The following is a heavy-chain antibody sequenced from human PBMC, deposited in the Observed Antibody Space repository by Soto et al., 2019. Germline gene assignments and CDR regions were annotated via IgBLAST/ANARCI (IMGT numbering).Heavy chain of an antibody. V-gene: IGHV3-74*01. CDR2: IDSDGSTT. J-gene: IGHJ4*02. CDR1: GFTFSRYW. Sequence: EVQLVESGGGLVQPGGSLSLSCATSGFTFSRYWMHWVRQAPGKGLVWVSRIDSDGSTTSYADSVKGRFTISRDNAKNTLYLQMKSLRAEDTAVYYCARDTLNISTRPTPGYCDCWGQGTLVTVS. D-gene: IGHD1-1*01. CDR3: ARDTLNISTRPTPGYCDC.